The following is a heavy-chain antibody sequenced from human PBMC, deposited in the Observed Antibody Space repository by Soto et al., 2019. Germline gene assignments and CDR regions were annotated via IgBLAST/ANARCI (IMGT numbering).Heavy chain of an antibody. CDR3: ARIRYYYDSSGYYLGPIFDY. CDR1: GYTFTSYG. CDR2: ISAYNGNT. V-gene: IGHV1-18*01. J-gene: IGHJ4*02. D-gene: IGHD3-22*01. Sequence: ASVKVSCKASGYTFTSYGISWVRQAPGQGLEWMGWISAYNGNTNYAQKLQGRVTMTTDTSTSTAYMELRSLRSDDTAVYYCARIRYYYDSSGYYLGPIFDYWGQGTLVTVSS.